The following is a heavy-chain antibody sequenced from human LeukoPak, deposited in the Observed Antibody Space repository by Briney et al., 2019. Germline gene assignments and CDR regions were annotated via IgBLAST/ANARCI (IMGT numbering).Heavy chain of an antibody. CDR1: GFTFSNYW. CDR2: INPDGSTT. D-gene: IGHD3-9*01. Sequence: GGSLRLSCAASGFTFSNYWMHWVRQAPGKGLVWVSRINPDGSTTNYADSVMGRFTISRDNAKNSLYLQMNSLRAADTAVYYCAREAGRGYDILTGYRNYYGMDVWGQGTTVTVSS. V-gene: IGHV3-74*01. J-gene: IGHJ6*02. CDR3: AREAGRGYDILTGYRNYYGMDV.